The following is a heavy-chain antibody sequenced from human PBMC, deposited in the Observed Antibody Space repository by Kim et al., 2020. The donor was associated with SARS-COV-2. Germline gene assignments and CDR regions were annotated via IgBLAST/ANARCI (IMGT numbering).Heavy chain of an antibody. CDR3: VRDDGHY. CDR1: GFTFNKDC. D-gene: IGHD2-8*01. Sequence: GGSLRLSCAPSGFTFNKDCMTWVRQAPGKGLEWVANIKDDGSEKYYADSVKGRFTISRDNTKNSLSLQMNSLRADDTAVYYCVRDDGHYLGQGTLVTVSS. V-gene: IGHV3-7*01. J-gene: IGHJ4*02. CDR2: IKDDGSEK.